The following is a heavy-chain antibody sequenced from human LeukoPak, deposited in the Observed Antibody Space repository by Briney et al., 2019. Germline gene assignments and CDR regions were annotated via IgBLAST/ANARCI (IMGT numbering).Heavy chain of an antibody. D-gene: IGHD2-2*01. CDR1: GGSISSYY. CDR3: ATYCSSTNCLNDY. Sequence: PSETLSLTCTVSGGSISSYYWSWIRQPAGKGLEWIGRIYTSGSTNYNPSLKSRVTMSVDTSKYQFSLRLSSVTAADTAVYYCATYCSSTNCLNDYWGQGTLVTVSS. CDR2: IYTSGST. J-gene: IGHJ4*02. V-gene: IGHV4-4*07.